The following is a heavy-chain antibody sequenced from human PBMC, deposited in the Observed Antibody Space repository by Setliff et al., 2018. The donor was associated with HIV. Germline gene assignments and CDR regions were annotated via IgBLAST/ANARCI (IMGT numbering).Heavy chain of an antibody. Sequence: PSETLSLTCAVYGGSFSGYYWSWIRQPPGKGLEWIGEIDYNGRTNYNPSLKSRVIMSIDTSKYQFSLRLSSVTAADTAVYYCARGRRGTWLQFWDYWGQGTPVTVSS. D-gene: IGHD5-12*01. CDR2: IDYNGRT. V-gene: IGHV4-34*01. J-gene: IGHJ4*02. CDR3: ARGRRGTWLQFWDY. CDR1: GGSFSGYY.